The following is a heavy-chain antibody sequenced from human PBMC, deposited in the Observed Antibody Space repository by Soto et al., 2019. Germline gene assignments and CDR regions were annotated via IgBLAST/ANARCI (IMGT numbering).Heavy chain of an antibody. V-gene: IGHV4-31*03. CDR1: GGSISSGGYY. D-gene: IGHD1-26*01. J-gene: IGHJ5*02. Sequence: KTSETLSLTCTVSGGSISSGGYYWSWIRQHPGKGLEWIGYIYYSGSTYYNPSLKSRVTISVDTSKNQFSLKLSSVTAADTAVYYCARDGVDNKVGPVGFDPWGQGTLVTVSS. CDR2: IYYSGST. CDR3: ARDGVDNKVGPVGFDP.